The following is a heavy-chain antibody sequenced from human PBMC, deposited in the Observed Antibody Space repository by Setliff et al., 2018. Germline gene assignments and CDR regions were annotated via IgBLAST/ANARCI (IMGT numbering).Heavy chain of an antibody. CDR1: GFTFSDYY. Sequence: PGGSLRLSCATSGFTFSDYYMSWIRQTPGKGLEWVAYISSSGSLIYYPDSVKGRFTISRDNAKKSVDLQMNSLRAEDTAVYYCASYCSSTSCPFDYWGQGTLVTVSS. CDR3: ASYCSSTSCPFDY. CDR2: ISSSGSLI. V-gene: IGHV3-11*04. J-gene: IGHJ4*02. D-gene: IGHD2-2*01.